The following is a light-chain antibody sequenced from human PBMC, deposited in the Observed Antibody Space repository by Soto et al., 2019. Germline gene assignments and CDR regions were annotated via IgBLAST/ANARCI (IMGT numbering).Light chain of an antibody. CDR3: QSYDSSLVI. V-gene: IGLV1-40*01. CDR1: RSNIGAGYD. CDR2: ANI. J-gene: IGLJ2*01. Sequence: QSVLTQPPSVSGAPGQRVTISSTGSRSNIGAGYDVHWYQQLPGIAPKLLIFANINRPSGVPDRFSGSKSGTSASLAITGLQAEDEADYYCQSYDSSLVIFGGGTKLTVL.